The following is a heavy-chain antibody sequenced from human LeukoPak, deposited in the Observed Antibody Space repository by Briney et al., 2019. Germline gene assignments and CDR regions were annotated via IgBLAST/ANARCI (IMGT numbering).Heavy chain of an antibody. CDR2: INHSGST. CDR1: GGSFSGYY. J-gene: IGHJ4*02. CDR3: ARDPPLDSSGY. Sequence: SETLSLTCAVYGGSFSGYYWSWIRQPPGKGLEGIGEINHSGSTNYNPSLKSRVTISVDTSKNQFSLKLSSVTAADTAVYYCARDPPLDSSGYWGQGTLVTVSS. V-gene: IGHV4-34*01. D-gene: IGHD3-22*01.